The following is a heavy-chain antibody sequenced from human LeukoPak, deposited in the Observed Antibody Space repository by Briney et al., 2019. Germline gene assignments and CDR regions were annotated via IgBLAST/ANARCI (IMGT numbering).Heavy chain of an antibody. CDR2: IIPIFGTA. CDR3: ASNGEVVVAASYYMDV. Sequence: SVMVSCKASGGTFSSYAISWVRQAPGQGLEWMGGIIPIFGTANYAQKFQGRVTITTDESTSTAYMELSSLRSEDTAVYYCASNGEVVVAASYYMDVWGKGTTVTVSS. D-gene: IGHD2-15*01. J-gene: IGHJ6*03. V-gene: IGHV1-69*05. CDR1: GGTFSSYA.